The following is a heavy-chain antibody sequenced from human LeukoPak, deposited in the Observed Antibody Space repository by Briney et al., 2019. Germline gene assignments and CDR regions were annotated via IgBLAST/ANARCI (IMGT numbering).Heavy chain of an antibody. CDR2: IYYTGGET. J-gene: IGHJ3*02. CDR1: GGPINSYY. D-gene: IGHD1-14*01. CDR3: ARQPGGTAAFDI. Sequence: SDTLSLLCTVSGGPINSYYWSWIRQPTGKGLEWIGYIYYTGGETNYNPSLKSRLTISVDTSKNQFSLMLTSVTAADTAVYYCARQPGGTAAFDIWAQGTMVTVSS. V-gene: IGHV4-59*08.